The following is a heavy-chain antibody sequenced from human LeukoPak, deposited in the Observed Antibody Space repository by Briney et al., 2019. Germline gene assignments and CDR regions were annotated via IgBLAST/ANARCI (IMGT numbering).Heavy chain of an antibody. CDR2: IYYSGST. CDR3: ARENTVTSTSLDY. Sequence: SETLSLTCTVSGGSISSGGYYWSWIRQHPGKGLEWIGYIYYSGSTYYNPSLKSRVTISVDTSKNQFSLKLSSVTAADTAVYYCARENTVTSTSLDYWGQGTLVTVSS. CDR1: GGSISSGGYY. V-gene: IGHV4-31*03. J-gene: IGHJ4*02. D-gene: IGHD4-17*01.